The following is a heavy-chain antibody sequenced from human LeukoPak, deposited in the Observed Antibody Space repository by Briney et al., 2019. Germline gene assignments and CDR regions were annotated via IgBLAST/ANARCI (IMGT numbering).Heavy chain of an antibody. J-gene: IGHJ4*02. D-gene: IGHD5-24*01. V-gene: IGHV3-23*01. CDR1: GFTFYDYA. CDR2: ISGSGGST. Sequence: GGSLRLSCAASGFTFYDYAMHWVRHAPGKGLEWVSAISGSGGSTYYADSVKGRFTISRDNSKNTLYLQMNSLRAEDTAVYYCAKDVRWLLDYWGQGTLVTVSS. CDR3: AKDVRWLLDY.